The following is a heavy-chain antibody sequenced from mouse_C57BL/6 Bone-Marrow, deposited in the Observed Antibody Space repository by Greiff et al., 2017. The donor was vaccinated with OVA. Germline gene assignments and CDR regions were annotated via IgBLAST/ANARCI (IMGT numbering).Heavy chain of an antibody. D-gene: IGHD2-2*01. CDR2: INPNNGGT. CDR3: AKKGGLWLQRVWYFDV. CDR1: GYTFTDYN. J-gene: IGHJ1*03. Sequence: VQLQQSGPELVKPGASVKMSCKASGYTFTDYNMHWVKQSHGQSLEWIGYINPNNGGTSYNQKFKGKATLTVNKSSSTAYMELRRLTSEDSAVYYCAKKGGLWLQRVWYFDVWGTGTTVTVSS. V-gene: IGHV1-22*01.